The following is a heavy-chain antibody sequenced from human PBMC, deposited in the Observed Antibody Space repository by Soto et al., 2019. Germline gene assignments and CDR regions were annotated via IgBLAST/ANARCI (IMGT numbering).Heavy chain of an antibody. Sequence: SQTLSLTCAISGDSVSSNSAAWNWIRQSPSRGLEWLGRTYYRSKWYNDYAVSVKSRITINPDTSKNQFSLQLNSVTPEDTAVYYCARDKKIAVAGTGTDAFDIWGQGTMVTVSS. V-gene: IGHV6-1*01. CDR1: GDSVSSNSAA. D-gene: IGHD6-19*01. J-gene: IGHJ3*02. CDR2: TYYRSKWYN. CDR3: ARDKKIAVAGTGTDAFDI.